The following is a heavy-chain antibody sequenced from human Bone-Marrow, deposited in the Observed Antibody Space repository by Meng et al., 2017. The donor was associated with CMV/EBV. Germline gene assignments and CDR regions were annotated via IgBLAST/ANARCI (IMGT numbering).Heavy chain of an antibody. V-gene: IGHV2-5*01. CDR3: AHRRKTVGYFDY. Sequence: QITSQEYGPTLVNHTQPLTLTCTFSGFSLSSSGAGVGWIRQPPGKALEWIALIYWNDGKRYSPSLKSRLTITKDTSKNQVVLTMTNMNPVDTATYYCAHRRKTVGYFDYWGQGTLVTVSS. J-gene: IGHJ4*02. CDR1: GFSLSSSGAG. CDR2: IYWNDGK. D-gene: IGHD4-23*01.